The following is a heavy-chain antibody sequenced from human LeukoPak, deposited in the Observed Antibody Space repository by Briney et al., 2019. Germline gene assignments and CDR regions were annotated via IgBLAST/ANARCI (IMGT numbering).Heavy chain of an antibody. V-gene: IGHV3-30-3*01. CDR1: GFTFSGYA. D-gene: IGHD3-10*01. CDR2: ISYDGSNK. Sequence: PGRSLRLSCAASGFTFSGYAMHWVRQAPGKGLEWVAVISYDGSNKYYADSVKGRFTISRDNSKNTLYLQMDSLRAEDTAVYYCARDPVPKARPHLLWFGGWFDPWGQGTLVTVSS. J-gene: IGHJ5*02. CDR3: ARDPVPKARPHLLWFGGWFDP.